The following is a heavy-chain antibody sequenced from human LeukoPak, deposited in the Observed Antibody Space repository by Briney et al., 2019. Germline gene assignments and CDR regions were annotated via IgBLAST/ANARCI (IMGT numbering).Heavy chain of an antibody. CDR2: INNDGYSS. CDR3: TCQITYDSYYMDV. J-gene: IGHJ6*03. V-gene: IGHV3-74*01. Sequence: GGSLRLSWSDSGSTCSRYWMHWVRQAPGKGLMWVSHINNDGYSSDLADSVKGRFTISRDNAKNTLYLQMNSLRVEDTAVYYCTCQITYDSYYMDVWGKGTTVTVSS. CDR1: GSTCSRYW. D-gene: IGHD1-14*01.